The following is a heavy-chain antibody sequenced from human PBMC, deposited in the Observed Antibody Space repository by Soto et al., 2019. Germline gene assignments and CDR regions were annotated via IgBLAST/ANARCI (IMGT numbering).Heavy chain of an antibody. Sequence: GGSLRLSCTASGFTFGDYAMSWYRQAPGKGLEWVGFIRSKAYGGTTEYAASVKGRFTISRDDSKSIAYLQMNSLKTEGTAVYYCTRSYGSSDYYYGMDVWGQGTTVTVSS. CDR3: TRSYGSSDYYYGMDV. CDR1: GFTFGDYA. J-gene: IGHJ6*02. V-gene: IGHV3-49*03. D-gene: IGHD6-6*01. CDR2: IRSKAYGGTT.